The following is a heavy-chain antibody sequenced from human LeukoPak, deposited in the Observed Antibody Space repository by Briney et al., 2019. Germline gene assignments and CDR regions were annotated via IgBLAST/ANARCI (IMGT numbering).Heavy chain of an antibody. CDR1: GYTLTELS. D-gene: IGHD5-24*01. CDR3: ATGDPLKAYNWFDP. Sequence: ASVKVSCKVSGYTLTELSMHWVRQAPGKGLEWMGGFDPEDGETIYAQEFQGRVTMTEDTSTDTAYMELSSLRSEDTAVYYCATGDPLKAYNWFDPWGQGTLVTVSS. J-gene: IGHJ5*02. V-gene: IGHV1-24*01. CDR2: FDPEDGET.